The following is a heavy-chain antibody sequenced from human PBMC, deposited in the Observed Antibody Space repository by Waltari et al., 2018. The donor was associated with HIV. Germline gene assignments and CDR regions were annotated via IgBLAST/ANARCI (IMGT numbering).Heavy chain of an antibody. D-gene: IGHD6-13*01. CDR1: GYTFTSYD. CDR2: MNPNSGNT. J-gene: IGHJ5*02. Sequence: QVQLVQSGAEVKKPGASVKGSCKASGYTFTSYDINWVRQATGQGLEWMGWMNPNSGNTGYAQKFQGRVTMTRNTSISTAYMELSSLRSEDTAVYYCARSIAAAGKRWFDPWGQGTLVTVSS. V-gene: IGHV1-8*01. CDR3: ARSIAAAGKRWFDP.